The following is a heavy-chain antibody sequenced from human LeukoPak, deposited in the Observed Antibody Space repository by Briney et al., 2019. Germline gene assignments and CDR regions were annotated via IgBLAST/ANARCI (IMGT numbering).Heavy chain of an antibody. Sequence: SETLSLTCAVSGGSISSSNWWSWVRQPPGKGLEWIGEIYHSGSTNYNPSLKSRVTISVDTSKNQFSLKLSSVTAADTAVYYCARDPVQRPLDYWGQGTLVTVSS. J-gene: IGHJ4*02. D-gene: IGHD1-1*01. V-gene: IGHV4-4*02. CDR1: GGSISSSNW. CDR3: ARDPVQRPLDY. CDR2: IYHSGST.